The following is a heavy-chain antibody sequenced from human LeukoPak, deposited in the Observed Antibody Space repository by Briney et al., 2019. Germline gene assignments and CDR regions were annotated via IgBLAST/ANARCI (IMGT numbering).Heavy chain of an antibody. J-gene: IGHJ4*02. V-gene: IGHV3-48*01. CDR3: ARDYKYAFDN. D-gene: IGHD5-24*01. CDR1: GFTFSDYS. CDR2: IGIDSGNT. Sequence: GGSLRLSCAASGFTFSDYSMNWVRQAPGKGLEWISYIGIDSGNTNYADSVKGRFTISGDKAKNSLHLQMNSLRVEDTAVYYCARDYKYAFDNWGQGTLVTVSS.